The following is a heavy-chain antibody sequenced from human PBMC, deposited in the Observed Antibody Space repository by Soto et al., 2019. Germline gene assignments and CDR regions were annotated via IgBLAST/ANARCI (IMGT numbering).Heavy chain of an antibody. J-gene: IGHJ4*02. Sequence: EVQLMESGGGLVQPGGSLRLSCAASEFSFSSYALNWVRQAPGKGLEWVSAISATGTTTYYADSVKGRFTISRDNTKRTLFLQMDSLSPEDTAVYYCATYSSHFGYWGQGTLVTVSS. D-gene: IGHD6-13*01. CDR3: ATYSSHFGY. CDR1: EFSFSSYA. V-gene: IGHV3-23*01. CDR2: ISATGTTT.